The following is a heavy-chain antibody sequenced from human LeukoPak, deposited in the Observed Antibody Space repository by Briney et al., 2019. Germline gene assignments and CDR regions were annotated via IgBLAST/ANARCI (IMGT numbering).Heavy chain of an antibody. J-gene: IGHJ5*02. Sequence: SETLSLTCAVSGYSISSGYYWGWIRPPPGKGLEWIGSIYHRGSTYYNPSLKSRVTISVDTSKNQFSLKLSSVTAADTAVYYCARIPYGDYRGGSFDPWGQGTLVTVSS. D-gene: IGHD4-17*01. CDR1: GYSISSGYY. CDR3: ARIPYGDYRGGSFDP. V-gene: IGHV4-38-2*01. CDR2: IYHRGST.